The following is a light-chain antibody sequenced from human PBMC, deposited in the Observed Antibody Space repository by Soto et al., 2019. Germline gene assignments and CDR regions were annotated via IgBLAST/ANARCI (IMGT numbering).Light chain of an antibody. CDR2: GAS. J-gene: IGKJ3*01. Sequence: ENGLTQSPGTLSLSPGERATLSCRASHSVSISSLAWYQQKPGQAPRLLIYGASSRATGIPDRFSGSGSGTDFTLTISRLEPEDFAVYYCQQYGSSPPLTFGPGTKVDIK. CDR1: HSVSISS. CDR3: QQYGSSPPLT. V-gene: IGKV3-20*01.